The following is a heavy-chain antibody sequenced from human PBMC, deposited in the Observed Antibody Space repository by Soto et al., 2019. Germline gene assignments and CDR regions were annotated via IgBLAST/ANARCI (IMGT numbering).Heavy chain of an antibody. D-gene: IGHD2-21*02. V-gene: IGHV3-30-3*01. Sequence: GGSLRLSCAASGFTFSSYAMHWVRQAPGKGLEWVAIISYDGSNEYYADSVKGRFTISRDNSKNTLYLQMNTLRAEDTAVYYCARDLFWGGDCYGADSAMDVGGKGTRVTVPS. CDR1: GFTFSSYA. CDR2: ISYDGSNE. J-gene: IGHJ6*04. CDR3: ARDLFWGGDCYGADSAMDV.